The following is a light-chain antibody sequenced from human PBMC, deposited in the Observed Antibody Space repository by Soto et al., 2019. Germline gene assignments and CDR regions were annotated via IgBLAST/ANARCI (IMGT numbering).Light chain of an antibody. V-gene: IGLV2-11*01. Sequence: QSALTQPRSVSGSPGQSVTISCTGTSSDVGGYNYVSWYQQHPGKAPKLMIYDVSKRPSGVPDRFSGSKSGNTASLTISGLQAEEEADYYCCSYAGSSYVFGTGTKVTVL. CDR3: CSYAGSSYV. CDR2: DVS. J-gene: IGLJ1*01. CDR1: SSDVGGYNY.